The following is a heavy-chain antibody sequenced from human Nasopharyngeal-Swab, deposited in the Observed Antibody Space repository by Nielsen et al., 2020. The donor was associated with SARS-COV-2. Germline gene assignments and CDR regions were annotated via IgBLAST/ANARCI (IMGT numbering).Heavy chain of an antibody. J-gene: IGHJ6*02. Sequence: WIRQPPGKGLEWVSAISGCGGSTYYADSVKGRFTISRDNSKNTLYLQMNSLRAEDTAVYYCYVLLWFGDYYYGMDVWGQGTTVTVSS. D-gene: IGHD3-10*01. V-gene: IGHV3-23*01. CDR2: ISGCGGST. CDR3: YVLLWFGDYYYGMDV.